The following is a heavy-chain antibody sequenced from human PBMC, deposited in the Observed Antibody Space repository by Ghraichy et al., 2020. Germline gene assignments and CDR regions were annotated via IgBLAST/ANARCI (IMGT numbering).Heavy chain of an antibody. CDR3: ARAVAARLAPTTDYYGMDV. V-gene: IGHV4-59*11. CDR2: IYYTGST. J-gene: IGHJ6*02. CDR1: GGSISSHY. Sequence: SETLSLTCTVSGGSISSHYWSWIRQPPGKALEWIGYIYYTGSTNYNPSLKSRGTISVDTSNNHSALKMRSVTSADTAVYYCARAVAARLAPTTDYYGMDVWGQGTTVTVS. D-gene: IGHD6-6*01.